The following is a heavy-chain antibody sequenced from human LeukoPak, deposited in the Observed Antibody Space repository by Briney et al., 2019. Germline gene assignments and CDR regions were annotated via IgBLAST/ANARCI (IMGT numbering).Heavy chain of an antibody. J-gene: IGHJ4*02. CDR1: GFNFHRYT. D-gene: IGHD3-10*02. CDR2: AGWAGGTT. Sequence: PGGPLRLSCATSGFNFHRYTIHWVRQAPGKGLEWVSLAGWAGGTTYYSDSVRGRFTISRDSGRNSVYLQMNSLTTDDTAFYFCAKELDTMFFDYWGQGALVTVSS. CDR3: AKELDTMFFDY. V-gene: IGHV3-43*01.